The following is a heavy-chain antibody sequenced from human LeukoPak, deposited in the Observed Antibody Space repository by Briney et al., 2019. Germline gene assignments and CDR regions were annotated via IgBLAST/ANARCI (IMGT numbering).Heavy chain of an antibody. V-gene: IGHV4-30-2*01. CDR1: GGSISSGGYY. CDR3: ARRGILYSSGWYRGYFDY. J-gene: IGHJ4*02. CDR2: IYHSGST. D-gene: IGHD6-19*01. Sequence: SQTLSLTCTVSGGSISSGGYYWSWIRQPPGKGLEWIGYIYHSGSTYYNPSLKSRVTISVDRSKNQFSLKLSSVTAADTAVYYCARRGILYSSGWYRGYFDYWGQGTLVTVSS.